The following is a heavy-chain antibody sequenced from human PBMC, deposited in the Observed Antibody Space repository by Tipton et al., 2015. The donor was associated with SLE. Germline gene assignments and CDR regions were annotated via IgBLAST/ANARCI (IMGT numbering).Heavy chain of an antibody. Sequence: GLVKPSETLSLSCAVYGGSFSGYYWSWIRQPPGKGLEWIGEINHSGSTNYNPSLKSRVTISVDTSKNQFSLKLSSVTAADTAVYYCARANSGSYYRFDYWGQGTLVTVSS. D-gene: IGHD1-26*01. CDR3: ARANSGSYYRFDY. CDR2: INHSGST. V-gene: IGHV4-34*01. CDR1: GGSFSGYY. J-gene: IGHJ4*02.